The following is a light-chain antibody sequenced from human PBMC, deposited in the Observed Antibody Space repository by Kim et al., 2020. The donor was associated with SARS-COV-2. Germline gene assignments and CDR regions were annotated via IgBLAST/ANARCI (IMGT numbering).Light chain of an antibody. Sequence: DVQVTQSPSSLSASVGDRVTITCRASRDITMFLNWYRQKPGRAPDLLIYATSSLQNGVTTRFSGSGSGTHFTLTINNLQPEDFATYDCLQNYSAPLTFGGGTKLEI. CDR1: RDITMF. CDR2: ATS. V-gene: IGKV1-39*01. CDR3: LQNYSAPLT. J-gene: IGKJ4*01.